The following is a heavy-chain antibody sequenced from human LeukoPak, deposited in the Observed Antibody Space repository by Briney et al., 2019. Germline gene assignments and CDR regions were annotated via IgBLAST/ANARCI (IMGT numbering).Heavy chain of an antibody. D-gene: IGHD3-22*01. CDR3: AREFITMIVVAGWDYFDY. CDR1: GYTFTSYG. V-gene: IGHV1-18*01. Sequence: ASVKVSCKASGYTFTSYGISWVRQAPGQGLEWMGWISAYNGNTNYAQKLQGRVTMTTDTSTSTAYMELRSLRSDDTAVYYCAREFITMIVVAGWDYFDYWGQGTLVTVSS. CDR2: ISAYNGNT. J-gene: IGHJ4*02.